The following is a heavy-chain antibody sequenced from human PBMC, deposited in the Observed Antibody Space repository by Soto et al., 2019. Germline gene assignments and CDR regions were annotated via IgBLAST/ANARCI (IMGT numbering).Heavy chain of an antibody. CDR1: GGTFNSYS. V-gene: IGHV1-69*06. J-gene: IGHJ5*02. CDR3: TRRGRESANWFDP. CDR2: IIPMSGRP. Sequence: ASVKVSCKASGGTFNSYSIDWVRQAPGQGLEWMGGIIPMSGRPNYAQRFQGRVKFSADKSTNTVYMEMNSLTYEDTAVYYCTRRGRESANWFDPWGQGTLVTVSS.